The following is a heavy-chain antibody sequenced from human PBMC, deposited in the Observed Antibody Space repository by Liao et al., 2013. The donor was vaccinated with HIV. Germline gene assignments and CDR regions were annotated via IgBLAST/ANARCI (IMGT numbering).Heavy chain of an antibody. CDR2: IKHSGTT. Sequence: QVQLQQWGAGLLKPSETLSLTCAVYGGSFSSHYWSWIRQSPGKGLEWIGEIKHSGTTAHNPSLKSRVTMSVDTSKKQFSLKLSSVTAADTGIYYCARTRAQIIRGSSSPFDYWGQGILVTVS. CDR3: ARTRAQIIRGSSSPFDY. J-gene: IGHJ4*02. V-gene: IGHV4-34*02. D-gene: IGHD3-10*01. CDR1: GGSFSSHY.